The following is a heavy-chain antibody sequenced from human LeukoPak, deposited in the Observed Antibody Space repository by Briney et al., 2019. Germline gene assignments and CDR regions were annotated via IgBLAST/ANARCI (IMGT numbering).Heavy chain of an antibody. CDR2: IIPIFGIA. CDR1: GGTFSSYA. J-gene: IGHJ4*02. Sequence: AASVKVSCKASGGTFSSYAISRVRQAPGQGLEWMGRIIPIFGIANYAQKFQGRVTITADKSTSTAYMELSSLRSEDTAVYYCARAAYCGGDCHTNFDYWGQGTLVTVSS. CDR3: ARAAYCGGDCHTNFDY. D-gene: IGHD2-21*02. V-gene: IGHV1-69*04.